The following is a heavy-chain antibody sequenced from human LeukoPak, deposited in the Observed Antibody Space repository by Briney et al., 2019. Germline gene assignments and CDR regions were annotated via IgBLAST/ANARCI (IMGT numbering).Heavy chain of an antibody. D-gene: IGHD3-22*01. CDR1: GGSISSYY. V-gene: IGHV4-4*07. CDR2: IYTSGST. J-gene: IGHJ4*02. Sequence: SETLSLTCTISGGSISSYYWSWIRQPAGKELEWIGHIYTSGSTTYNPSLKSRGTRSVDTSKKQFSLKLRSVTAADTAVYYWAREEDYYDSSGHSSYFDYWGQGTLVTVSS. CDR3: AREEDYYDSSGHSSYFDY.